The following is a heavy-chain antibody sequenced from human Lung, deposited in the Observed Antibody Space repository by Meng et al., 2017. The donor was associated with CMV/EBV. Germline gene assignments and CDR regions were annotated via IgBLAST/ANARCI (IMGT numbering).Heavy chain of an antibody. J-gene: IGHJ6*02. CDR3: ARTFGVDYYAMNV. D-gene: IGHD3-3*01. Sequence: SLKISXAASGFTFSSCAMHWVRQAPGKGLEWVAVISYDGSNKYYADSVQGRFTISRDNSKNTLYVQMNSLRAEDTAVYYCARTFGVDYYAMNVWGQGSTVTVSS. CDR1: GFTFSSCA. CDR2: ISYDGSNK. V-gene: IGHV3-30*04.